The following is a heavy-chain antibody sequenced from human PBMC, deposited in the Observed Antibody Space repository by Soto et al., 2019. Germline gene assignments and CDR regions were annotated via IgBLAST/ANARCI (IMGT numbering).Heavy chain of an antibody. CDR3: ARDAALKWFDP. CDR1: GGSTSSGGYY. Sequence: QVQLQESGPRLVKPSQTLSLTCTVSGGSTSSGGYYWSWIRQYPGKGLEWIGFVYYSGSTYYHPSLKSRVIISVDTSKKQFSLKLSSVTAADTAVYYCARDAALKWFDPWGQGTLVTVSS. CDR2: VYYSGST. D-gene: IGHD2-15*01. V-gene: IGHV4-31*03. J-gene: IGHJ5*02.